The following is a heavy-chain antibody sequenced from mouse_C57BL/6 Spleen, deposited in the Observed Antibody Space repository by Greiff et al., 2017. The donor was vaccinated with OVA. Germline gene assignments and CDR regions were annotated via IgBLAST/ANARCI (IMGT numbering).Heavy chain of an antibody. CDR1: GYSFTDYN. CDR3: ARGGYYDYETWFAY. Sequence: VHVKQSGPELVKPGASVKISCKASGYSFTDYNMNWVKQSNGKSLEWIGVINPNYGTTSYNQKFKGKATLTVDQSSSTAYMQLNSLTSEDSAVYYCARGGYYDYETWFAYWGQGTLVTVSA. J-gene: IGHJ3*01. V-gene: IGHV1-39*01. D-gene: IGHD2-4*01. CDR2: INPNYGTT.